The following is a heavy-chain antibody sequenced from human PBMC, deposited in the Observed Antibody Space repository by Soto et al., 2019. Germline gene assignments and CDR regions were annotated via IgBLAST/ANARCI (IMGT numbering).Heavy chain of an antibody. CDR1: GFMFSVYG. Sequence: QVQLVESGGGVVQPGRSLRLSCAASGFMFSVYGMHWVRQAPGKGPEWVAVISSDGRSEFYADPVKGRFTISRDNPKSTVLLQTNSLRPEDTAIYYCAKTSDTPSGVSSRGRGALLEYWGQGTLVTVSS. D-gene: IGHD2-2*01. J-gene: IGHJ4*02. CDR2: ISSDGRSE. CDR3: AKTSDTPSGVSSRGRGALLEY. V-gene: IGHV3-30*18.